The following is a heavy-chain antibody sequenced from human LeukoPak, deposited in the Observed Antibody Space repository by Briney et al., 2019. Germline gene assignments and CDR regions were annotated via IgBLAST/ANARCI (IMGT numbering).Heavy chain of an antibody. CDR2: TNPSGGST. V-gene: IGHV1-46*01. J-gene: IGHJ4*02. Sequence: ASVKVSCKASGYTFTSYYMHWVRQAPGQGLEWMGITNPSGGSTSYAQKFQGRVTMTRDTSTSTVYMELSSLRSEDTAVYYCARDLREDGIGYSSGWYGGDYWGQGTLVTVSS. CDR3: ARDLREDGIGYSSGWYGGDY. D-gene: IGHD6-19*01. CDR1: GYTFTSYY.